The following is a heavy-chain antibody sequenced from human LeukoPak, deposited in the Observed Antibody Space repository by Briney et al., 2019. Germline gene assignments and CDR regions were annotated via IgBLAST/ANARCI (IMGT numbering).Heavy chain of an antibody. CDR3: AKPHCSGGSCYNYYYYYYMDV. CDR1: GFTFSSYA. V-gene: IGHV3-23*01. D-gene: IGHD2-15*01. Sequence: GGSLRLSCAASGFTFSSYAMSWVRQAPGKGLEWVSAISGSGGSTYYADSVKGRFTISGDNSKNTLYLQMNSLRAEDTAVYYCAKPHCSGGSCYNYYYYYYMDVWGKGTTVTVSS. J-gene: IGHJ6*03. CDR2: ISGSGGST.